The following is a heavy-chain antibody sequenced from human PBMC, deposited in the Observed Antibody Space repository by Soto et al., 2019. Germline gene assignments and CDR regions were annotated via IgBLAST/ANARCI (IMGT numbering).Heavy chain of an antibody. Sequence: QVHLLLQSGAEVKKPGSSVKVSCKASGGTPSNSAISWVRQAPGQGLEWMGGIIPVFGLVKYAQNFQGRVTITADESTNPAYMELSSLRPEDTAVYYCAGGRIVVVASRAYYGMDVWCQGTTVTVSS. CDR3: AGGRIVVVASRAYYGMDV. CDR2: IIPVFGLV. D-gene: IGHD3-22*01. V-gene: IGHV1-69*01. J-gene: IGHJ6*02. CDR1: GGTPSNSA.